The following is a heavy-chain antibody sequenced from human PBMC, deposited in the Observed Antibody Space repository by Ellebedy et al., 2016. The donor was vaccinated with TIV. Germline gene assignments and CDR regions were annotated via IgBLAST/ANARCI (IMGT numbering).Heavy chain of an antibody. CDR3: VRAIGGVGSY. J-gene: IGHJ4*02. V-gene: IGHV3-23*01. D-gene: IGHD5-24*01. CDR2: ISGSGGST. Sequence: GGSLRLXXAASGFTFSSYWMSWVRQAPGKGLEWVSAISGSGGSTYYADSVKGRFTISRDNSKNTLYLQMNSLRAEDTALYHCVRAIGGVGSYWGQGTLVTVSS. CDR1: GFTFSSYW.